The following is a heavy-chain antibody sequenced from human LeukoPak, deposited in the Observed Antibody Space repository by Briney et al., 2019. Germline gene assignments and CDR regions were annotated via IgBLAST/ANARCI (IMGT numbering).Heavy chain of an antibody. J-gene: IGHJ4*02. D-gene: IGHD6-13*01. Sequence: PGGSLRLSCAASGFTVSSNYMSWVRQAPGKGLEWVSVIYSGGSTYYADSVKGRFTISRDNSKNTLYLQMNSLRAEDAAVYYCARAPYSSRPGGYFDYWGQGTLVTVSS. CDR1: GFTVSSNY. CDR2: IYSGGST. CDR3: ARAPYSSRPGGYFDY. V-gene: IGHV3-53*05.